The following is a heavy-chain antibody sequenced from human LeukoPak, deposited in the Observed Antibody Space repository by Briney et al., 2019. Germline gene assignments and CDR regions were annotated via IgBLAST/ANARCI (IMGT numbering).Heavy chain of an antibody. J-gene: IGHJ6*03. CDR3: ARGNYMRTYYYYMDV. CDR2: ISSSSSYI. D-gene: IGHD1-7*01. V-gene: IGHV3-21*01. Sequence: GSLRLSCAASGFTFSSYSMNWVRQAPGKGLEWVSSISSSSSYIYYADSVKGRFTISRDNAKNSLYLQMNSLRAEDTAVYYCARGNYMRTYYYYMDVWGKGTRSPSP. CDR1: GFTFSSYS.